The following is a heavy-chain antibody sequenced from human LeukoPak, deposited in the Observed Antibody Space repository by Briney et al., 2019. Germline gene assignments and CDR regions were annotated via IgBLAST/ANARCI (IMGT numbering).Heavy chain of an antibody. Sequence: GESLKISCTGSGYSFTNYWIGWVRQMPGKGLEWMGIIYPGDSNTRYSPSFQGQVTISADKSITTAYLQWRSLEASDTAMYYCARGPYCSSTNCYSPYYYYYMDVWGKGTTVTVS. CDR3: ARGPYCSSTNCYSPYYYYYMDV. CDR2: IYPGDSNT. V-gene: IGHV5-51*03. CDR1: GYSFTNYW. J-gene: IGHJ6*03. D-gene: IGHD2-2*01.